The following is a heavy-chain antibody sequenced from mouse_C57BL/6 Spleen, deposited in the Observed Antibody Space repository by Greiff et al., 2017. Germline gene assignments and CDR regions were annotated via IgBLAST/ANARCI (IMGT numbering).Heavy chain of an antibody. V-gene: IGHV1-69*01. D-gene: IGHD2-14*01. CDR1: GYTFTSYW. CDR2: IDPSSSYT. CDR3: ARKGEGGAPYDFGD. J-gene: IGHJ2*01. Sequence: VQLQQPGAELVMPGASVKLSCKASGYTFTSYWMNWVKQRPGQGLEWIGEIDPSSSYTNYNEKFKGKSKLTVDKSSSTAYMQLSSLTSEDSAVYDWARKGEGGAPYDFGDWGQGTTVTVST.